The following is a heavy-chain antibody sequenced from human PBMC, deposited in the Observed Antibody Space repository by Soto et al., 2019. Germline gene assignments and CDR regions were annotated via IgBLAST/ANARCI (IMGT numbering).Heavy chain of an antibody. D-gene: IGHD2-15*01. CDR2: IWYDGSNK. CDR3: ARDSYDCSGGSCRSMRY. CDR1: GFTFSSYG. J-gene: IGHJ4*02. V-gene: IGHV3-33*01. Sequence: PGGSLRLSCAASGFTFSSYGMHWVRQAPGKGLEWVAVIWYDGSNKYYADSVKGRFTISRDNSKNTLYLQMNSLRAEDTAVYYCARDSYDCSGGSCRSMRYWGQGTLVTVSS.